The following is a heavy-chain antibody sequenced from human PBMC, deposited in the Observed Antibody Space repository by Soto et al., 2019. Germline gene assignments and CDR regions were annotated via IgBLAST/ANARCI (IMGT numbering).Heavy chain of an antibody. V-gene: IGHV3-7*01. CDR1: GFTFGSFW. D-gene: IGHD3-22*01. J-gene: IGHJ4*02. CDR2: IKEDGSEK. Sequence: EVQLVEHGGGLVQPGGSLRLSCAASGFTFGSFWMSWVRQAPGKGLEWVANIKEDGSEKHYVESVKGRFTVSRDNAKNSLYLQTNSLRAEDTAVYYCARTRDSRGYSHFDHWGQGTLVTVSS. CDR3: ARTRDSRGYSHFDH.